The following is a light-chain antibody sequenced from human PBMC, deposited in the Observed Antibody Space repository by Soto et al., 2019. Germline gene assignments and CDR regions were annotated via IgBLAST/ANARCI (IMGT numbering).Light chain of an antibody. Sequence: DIQMTQSPSTLSASVGDRVTVTCRASQSISTWLAWYQQKPGKAPKLLIYDASTVESGVPSRFSGSGSGTDFTLTITSLQSDDFATYYCQHYNSDSITFGQGTRLEIK. CDR3: QHYNSDSIT. CDR2: DAS. V-gene: IGKV1-5*01. J-gene: IGKJ5*01. CDR1: QSISTW.